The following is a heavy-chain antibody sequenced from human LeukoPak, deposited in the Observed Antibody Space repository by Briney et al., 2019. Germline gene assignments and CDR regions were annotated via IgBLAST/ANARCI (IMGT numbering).Heavy chain of an antibody. D-gene: IGHD2-8*02. Sequence: GGSLRLSCAASGFIFSSYAMSWVRQAPGKGLEWVSAISGSGGSIYYADSVKGRFTISRDNSKNTLYLQMNSLRAEDTAVYYCARDIMILVPKYYFDLWGQGTLVTVSS. V-gene: IGHV3-23*01. CDR2: ISGSGGSI. J-gene: IGHJ4*02. CDR3: ARDIMILVPKYYFDL. CDR1: GFIFSSYA.